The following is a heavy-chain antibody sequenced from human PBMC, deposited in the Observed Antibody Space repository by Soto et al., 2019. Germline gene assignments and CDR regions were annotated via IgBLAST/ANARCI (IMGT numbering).Heavy chain of an antibody. CDR3: ARHGIAVAENYYYYGMDV. CDR1: GGSISSSSYY. CDR2: IYFSGST. V-gene: IGHV4-39*01. D-gene: IGHD6-19*01. Sequence: SETLSLTCTVSGGSISSSSYYWGWIRQPPGKGLEWIGSIYFSGSTYYNPSLKSRVTISVDTSKNQFSLKLSSVTAADTAVYYCARHGIAVAENYYYYGMDVWGQGTTVTVSS. J-gene: IGHJ6*02.